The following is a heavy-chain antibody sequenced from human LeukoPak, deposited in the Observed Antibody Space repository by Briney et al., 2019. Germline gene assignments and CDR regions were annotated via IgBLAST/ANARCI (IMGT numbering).Heavy chain of an antibody. CDR3: AKEVTSGNFFPFDY. J-gene: IGHJ4*02. CDR1: GFTVSSNY. CDR2: ISGSGGST. V-gene: IGHV3-23*01. D-gene: IGHD3-10*01. Sequence: PGRSLRLSCAASGFTVSSNYMSWVRQAPGKGLGWVSAISGSGGSTYYADSVKGGFTISRDNSKNMLYLQMNRLRAEDTAVYYCAKEVTSGNFFPFDYWGQGTLVTVSS.